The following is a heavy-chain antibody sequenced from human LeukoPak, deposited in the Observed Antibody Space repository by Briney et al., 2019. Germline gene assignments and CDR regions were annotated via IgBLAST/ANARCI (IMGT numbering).Heavy chain of an antibody. CDR2: ISPNSGGT. J-gene: IGHJ4*02. CDR1: GYTFTGYY. CDR3: ARAGSGYDFPDY. Sequence: ASVKVSCKASGYTFTGYYMHWVRQAPGQGLEWMGWISPNSGGTNYAQKFQGRVTMTRDTSISTAYMELSRLRSDDTAVYYCARAGSGYDFPDYWGQGTLVTVSS. D-gene: IGHD5-12*01. V-gene: IGHV1-2*02.